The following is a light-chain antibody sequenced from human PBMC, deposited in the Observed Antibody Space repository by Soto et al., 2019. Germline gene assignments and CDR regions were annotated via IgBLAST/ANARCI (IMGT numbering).Light chain of an antibody. V-gene: IGKV1-5*03. CDR2: KAS. J-gene: IGKJ1*01. Sequence: DIQMTQSPSTLSASVGDRVTITCRASQSISSWLAWYQQKPGKAPKLLIYKASSLESGVPSRFSGSGSETEVTLTISSLQPDDFATYYCQQYNSYSWTFGQGTKVEIK. CDR3: QQYNSYSWT. CDR1: QSISSW.